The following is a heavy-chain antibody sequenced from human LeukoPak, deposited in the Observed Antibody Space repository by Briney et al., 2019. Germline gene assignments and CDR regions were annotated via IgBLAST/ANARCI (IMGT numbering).Heavy chain of an antibody. Sequence: ASVKVSCKASGGTFSSYAISWVRQAPGQGLEWMGGIIPIFGTANYAQKFQGRVTITTDESTSTAYMELSSLRSEDTAVYYCARDRAWTYYDFWSGPPNWFDPWGQGTLVTVSS. CDR3: ARDRAWTYYDFWSGPPNWFDP. CDR2: IIPIFGTA. CDR1: GGTFSSYA. D-gene: IGHD3-3*01. J-gene: IGHJ5*02. V-gene: IGHV1-69*05.